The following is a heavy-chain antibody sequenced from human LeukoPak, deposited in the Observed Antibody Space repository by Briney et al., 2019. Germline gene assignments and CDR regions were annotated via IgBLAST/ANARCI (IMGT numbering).Heavy chain of an antibody. Sequence: GGSLRLSCVASGFTFSSYWMHWVRQAPGKGLVWVSHINSDGSSTTYADSVKGRFTISRDNAKNTLYLQMNSLRAEDTAVYYCARDGLAAIAFDYWGQGILVTVSS. D-gene: IGHD6-13*01. CDR3: ARDGLAAIAFDY. J-gene: IGHJ4*02. CDR1: GFTFSSYW. CDR2: INSDGSST. V-gene: IGHV3-74*01.